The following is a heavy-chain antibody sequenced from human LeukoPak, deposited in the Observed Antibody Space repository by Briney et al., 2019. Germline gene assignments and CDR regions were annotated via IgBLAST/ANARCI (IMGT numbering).Heavy chain of an antibody. CDR1: GFTFHDHG. CDR3: AREATWGQWYFDL. V-gene: IGHV3-30*03. J-gene: IGHJ4*02. CDR2: IAADGGVK. D-gene: IGHD6-19*01. Sequence: GGSLRLSCAASGFTFHDHGMDWVRRAPGKGLEWVAVIAADGGVKQYADFVKGRFSLSRDNSKNTLFLEMNGLTVEDTAVYYCAREATWGQWYFDLWGQGAPVTVSS.